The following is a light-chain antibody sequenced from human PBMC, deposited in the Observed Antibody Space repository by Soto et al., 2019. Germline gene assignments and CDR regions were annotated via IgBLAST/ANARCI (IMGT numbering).Light chain of an antibody. V-gene: IGKV3-11*01. J-gene: IGKJ4*01. CDR2: DAS. Sequence: EIVLTQSQATLSLSPWERATLSCRASQSVSNYLAWFQQKPGQAPRLLIYDASNRATGIPARFSGSGSGTDFTLTISSLEPDDFAVYYCQQRSSWPLLTFGGGTKVEI. CDR3: QQRSSWPLLT. CDR1: QSVSNY.